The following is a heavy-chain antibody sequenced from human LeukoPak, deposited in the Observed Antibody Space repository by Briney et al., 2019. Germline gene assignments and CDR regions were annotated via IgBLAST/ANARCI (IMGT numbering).Heavy chain of an antibody. D-gene: IGHD3-22*01. CDR2: IYYSGST. Sequence: SQTLSLTCTVSGGSISSGGYYWSWIRQHPGKGLEWIGYIYYSGSTYYNPSLKSRVTISVDTSKNQFSLKLSSVTAADTAVYYCARDLGPLYDSSGYYYPFDYWGQGTLVTVSS. V-gene: IGHV4-31*03. CDR3: ARDLGPLYDSSGYYYPFDY. J-gene: IGHJ4*02. CDR1: GGSISSGGYY.